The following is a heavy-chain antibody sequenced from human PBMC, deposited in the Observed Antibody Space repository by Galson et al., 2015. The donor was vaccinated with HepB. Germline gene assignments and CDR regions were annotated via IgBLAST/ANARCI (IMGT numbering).Heavy chain of an antibody. Sequence: SVKVSCKASGHTFTSYYMHWVRQAPGQGLEWMGIINPSGGSTSYAQKFQGRVTMTRDTSTSTVYMELSSLRSEDTAVYYCARDRRDYDSSGSDAFDIWGQGTMVTVSS. CDR2: INPSGGST. V-gene: IGHV1-46*01. CDR3: ARDRRDYDSSGSDAFDI. CDR1: GHTFTSYY. D-gene: IGHD3-22*01. J-gene: IGHJ3*02.